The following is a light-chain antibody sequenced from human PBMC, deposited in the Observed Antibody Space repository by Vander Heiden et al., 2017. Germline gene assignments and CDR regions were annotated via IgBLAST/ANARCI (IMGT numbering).Light chain of an antibody. J-gene: IGKJ4*01. CDR2: GAS. V-gene: IGKV3-15*01. CDR3: QQYNNWPGLT. CDR1: QSVSSN. Sequence: EIVMTQSPATLSVSPGERATLSCRASQSVSSNLAWYQQKPGQAPRLLIYGASTRATGIPARFSGSGYGTEFTLTISSRQSEDFAVYYCQQYNNWPGLTFGGGTKVEIK.